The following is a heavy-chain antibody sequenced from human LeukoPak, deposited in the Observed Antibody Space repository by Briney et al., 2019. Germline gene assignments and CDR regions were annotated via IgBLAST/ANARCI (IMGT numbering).Heavy chain of an antibody. V-gene: IGHV1-3*01. CDR2: INAGNGNT. Sequence: GASVKVSCKASGYTFTSYAMHWVRQAPGQRLEWMGWINAGNGNTKYSQKFQGRVTITRDTSASTAYMELSSLRSEDTAVYYCARGTNPGVGGHQSEPLDYWGQGTLVTVSS. CDR1: GYTFTSYA. D-gene: IGHD3-3*01. J-gene: IGHJ4*02. CDR3: ARGTNPGVGGHQSEPLDY.